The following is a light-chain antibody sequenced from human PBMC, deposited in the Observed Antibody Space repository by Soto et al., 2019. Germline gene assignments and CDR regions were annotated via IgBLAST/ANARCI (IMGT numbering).Light chain of an antibody. J-gene: IGKJ1*01. CDR3: LHHNNYPLT. Sequence: DIQMTQSPSSLSASVGVRVTITCRASQGIRNDLAWYQQKPGRAHKRLIYAAYSLQRGVQSRFSGSGSGTEFTFTIRSLQPEDFATYYCLHHNNYPLTFGQGTKVDI. V-gene: IGKV1-17*01. CDR2: AAY. CDR1: QGIRND.